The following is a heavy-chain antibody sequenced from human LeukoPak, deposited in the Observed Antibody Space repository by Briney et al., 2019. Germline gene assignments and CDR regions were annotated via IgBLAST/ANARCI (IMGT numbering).Heavy chain of an antibody. Sequence: SETLSLTCAVYGGSFSGYYWNWIRQPPGKGLEWIGEINHSGSTNYIPSLKSRVTISVDTSKNQFSLKLSSVTAADTAVYYCARDPSGSYLAGFDPWGQGTLVTVSS. V-gene: IGHV4-34*01. J-gene: IGHJ5*02. CDR2: INHSGST. CDR1: GGSFSGYY. D-gene: IGHD1-26*01. CDR3: ARDPSGSYLAGFDP.